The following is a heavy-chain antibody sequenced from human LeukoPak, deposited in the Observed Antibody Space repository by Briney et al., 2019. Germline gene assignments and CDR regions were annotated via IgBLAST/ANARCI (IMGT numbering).Heavy chain of an antibody. V-gene: IGHV3-21*01. CDR2: ISSSSSYI. J-gene: IGHJ4*02. CDR1: GFTFSSYS. CDR3: ARDRSIGGVIVIGY. Sequence: PGGSLRLSCAASGFTFSSYSMNWVRQAPGKGLEWDSSISSSSSYIYYADSVKGRFTISRDNAKNSLYLQMNSLRAEDTAVYYCARDRSIGGVIVIGYWGQGTLVTVSS. D-gene: IGHD3-16*02.